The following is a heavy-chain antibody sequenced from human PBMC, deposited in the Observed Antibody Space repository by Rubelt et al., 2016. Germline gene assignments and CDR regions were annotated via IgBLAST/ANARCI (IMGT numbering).Heavy chain of an antibody. Sequence: QVQLVQSGAEVKKPGASVKVSCKAAGYSFTTYSIHWVRQAPGQRLEWMGWINAGNGNTKYSQKFHGRVTITRDTSGSTAYMDLRSLRSEDTAIYYCATGYSSGWYVAYWGQGTLVTVSS. CDR2: INAGNGNT. D-gene: IGHD6-19*01. CDR1: GYSFTTYS. CDR3: ATGYSSGWYVAY. J-gene: IGHJ4*02. V-gene: IGHV1-3*01.